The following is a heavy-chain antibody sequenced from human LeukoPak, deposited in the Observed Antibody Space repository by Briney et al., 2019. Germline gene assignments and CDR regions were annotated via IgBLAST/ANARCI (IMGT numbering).Heavy chain of an antibody. CDR1: GGSSSSYY. Sequence: SETLSLTCTVSGGSSSSYYWSWIRQPPGKGLEWIGYIYYSGSTNYNPSLKSRVTISVDTSKNQFSLKLSSVTAADTAVYYCARAGSGYSYGYYFDYWGQGTLVTVSS. CDR2: IYYSGST. D-gene: IGHD5-18*01. CDR3: ARAGSGYSYGYYFDY. J-gene: IGHJ4*02. V-gene: IGHV4-59*01.